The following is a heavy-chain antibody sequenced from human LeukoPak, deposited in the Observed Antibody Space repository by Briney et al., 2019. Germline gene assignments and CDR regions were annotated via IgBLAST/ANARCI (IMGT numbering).Heavy chain of an antibody. J-gene: IGHJ2*01. CDR3: ARDRYGNWYFDL. Sequence: PSETLSLTCTVSGGSISSYYWSWIRQPPGKGLEWIGYIYYSGSTNYNPSLKSRVTISVDTPKNQFSLKLSSVTAADTAVYYCARDRYGNWYFDLWGRGTLVTVSS. D-gene: IGHD1-1*01. CDR2: IYYSGST. CDR1: GGSISSYY. V-gene: IGHV4-59*01.